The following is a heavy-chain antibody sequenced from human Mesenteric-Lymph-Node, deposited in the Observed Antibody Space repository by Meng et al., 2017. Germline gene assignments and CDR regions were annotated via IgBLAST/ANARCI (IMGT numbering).Heavy chain of an antibody. CDR3: ATSERATLLFDY. CDR2: IWYDGSNK. J-gene: IGHJ4*02. D-gene: IGHD2-2*01. V-gene: IGHV3-33*01. CDR1: GFTFSSYG. Sequence: QVQLVESGGGVVQPGRSLRLSCAASGFTFSSYGMHWVRQAPGKGLEWVAVIWYDGSNKNYADSVKGRFTISRDNSKNTLYLQMDGLRTEDTAVYYCATSERATLLFDYWGPGTLVTVSS.